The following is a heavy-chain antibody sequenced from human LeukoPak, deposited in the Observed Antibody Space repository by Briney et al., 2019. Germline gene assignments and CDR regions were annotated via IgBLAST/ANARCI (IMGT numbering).Heavy chain of an antibody. V-gene: IGHV3-15*01. CDR1: GFTFSNAL. Sequence: PGGSLRLSCTASGFTFSNALMSWVRQAPGKGLEWVGCIKSKTDGGTTDYAAPVKGRFTISRDDSKNTLFLLMNSLKTEDTAVYYCTTVFYFYDSESYGMDVWGQGTTVTVSS. D-gene: IGHD3-22*01. CDR2: IKSKTDGGTT. J-gene: IGHJ6*02. CDR3: TTVFYFYDSESYGMDV.